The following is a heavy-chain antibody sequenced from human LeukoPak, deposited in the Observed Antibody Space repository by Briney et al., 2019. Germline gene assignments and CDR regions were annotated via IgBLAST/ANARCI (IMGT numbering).Heavy chain of an antibody. V-gene: IGHV3-66*01. D-gene: IGHD4-17*01. CDR1: GFTVSSNY. J-gene: IGHJ4*02. CDR2: IYSGGDT. CDR3: ARSPDYADYLFDY. Sequence: GGSLRLSCAASGFTVSSNYMSWVRQAPGKGLEWVSVIYSGGDTYYADSVKGRFTISGDNSKNTLYLQMNSLRAEDTAVYYCARSPDYADYLFDYWGQGTLVTVSS.